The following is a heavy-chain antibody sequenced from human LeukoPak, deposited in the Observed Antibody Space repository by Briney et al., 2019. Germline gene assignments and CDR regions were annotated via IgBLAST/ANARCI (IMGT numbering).Heavy chain of an antibody. CDR1: GGSIRNYY. J-gene: IGHJ4*02. CDR3: ARSPDYGDYFDY. D-gene: IGHD4-17*01. V-gene: IGHV4-59*01. Sequence: PSETLSLTCTVSGGSIRNYYWSWIRQPPGKGLEWIGYIYYSGSTNYNPSLKSRVTISVDTSKNQFSLKLSSVTAADTAVYYCARSPDYGDYFDYWGQGTLVAVSS. CDR2: IYYSGST.